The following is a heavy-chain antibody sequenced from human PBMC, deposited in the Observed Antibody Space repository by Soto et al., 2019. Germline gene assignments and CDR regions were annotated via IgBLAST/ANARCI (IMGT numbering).Heavy chain of an antibody. CDR3: ARELQQLVRDYYYYDGMDV. CDR1: GFTFSSYG. CDR2: IWYDGSNK. V-gene: IGHV3-33*01. J-gene: IGHJ6*02. Sequence: QVQLVESGGGVVQPGRSLRLSCAASGFTFSSYGMHWVRQAPGKGREWGAVIWYDGSNKYYADSVKGRFTISRDNSKNTLYLQMNSLRAEDTAVYYCARELQQLVRDYYYYDGMDVWGQGTTVTVSS. D-gene: IGHD6-6*01.